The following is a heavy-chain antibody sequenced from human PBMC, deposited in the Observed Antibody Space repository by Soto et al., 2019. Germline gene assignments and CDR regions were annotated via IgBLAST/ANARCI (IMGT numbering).Heavy chain of an antibody. J-gene: IGHJ4*02. CDR3: ARDLENRDYYGSGSSYYFDY. D-gene: IGHD3-10*01. V-gene: IGHV3-33*01. Sequence: GGSLRLSCAASGFTFSSYGMHWVRQAPGKGLEWVAVIWYDGSNKYYADSVKGRFTISRDNSKNTLYLQMNSLRAEDTAVYYCARDLENRDYYGSGSSYYFDYWGQGTLVTVSS. CDR1: GFTFSSYG. CDR2: IWYDGSNK.